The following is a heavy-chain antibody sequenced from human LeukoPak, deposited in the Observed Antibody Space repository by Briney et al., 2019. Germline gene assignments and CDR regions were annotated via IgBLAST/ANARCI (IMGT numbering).Heavy chain of an antibody. CDR1: GGTFSSYA. Sequence: SVKVSCKASGGTFSSYAISWVRQAPGQGLEWMGRIIPILGIANYAQKFQGRVTITADKSTSTAYMELSSLRSEDTAVYYCAREGRWNYYDSSGQSGYWGQGTLVTVSS. V-gene: IGHV1-69*04. D-gene: IGHD3-22*01. CDR2: IIPILGIA. CDR3: AREGRWNYYDSSGQSGY. J-gene: IGHJ4*02.